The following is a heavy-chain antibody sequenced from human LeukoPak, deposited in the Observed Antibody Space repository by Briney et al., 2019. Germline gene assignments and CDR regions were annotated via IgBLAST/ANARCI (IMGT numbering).Heavy chain of an antibody. J-gene: IGHJ3*02. CDR1: GFTFSSSA. V-gene: IGHV3-23*01. CDR2: ISNNGGYT. Sequence: GGSLRLSCAASGFTFSSSAMSWVRQAPGKGLEWVSAISNNGGYTYYADSVQGRFTISRDNSKNTLYLQMNSLRAEDTAVYYCAKDREYYYDSSGYSDPDAFDIWGQGTMVTVSS. D-gene: IGHD3-22*01. CDR3: AKDREYYYDSSGYSDPDAFDI.